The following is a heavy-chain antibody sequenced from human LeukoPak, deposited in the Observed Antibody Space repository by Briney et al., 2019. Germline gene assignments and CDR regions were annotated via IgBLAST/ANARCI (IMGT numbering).Heavy chain of an antibody. Sequence: PSETLSLTCTVSGGSISSSSYYWGWIRQPPGKGLEWIGSIYYSGSTYYNPSLKSRVTISVDTSKNQLSLKLSSVTAADTAVYYCEVVRGAKGRAFDIWGQGTMVTVSS. J-gene: IGHJ3*02. CDR3: EVVRGAKGRAFDI. V-gene: IGHV4-39*07. CDR1: GGSISSSSYY. D-gene: IGHD3-10*01. CDR2: IYYSGST.